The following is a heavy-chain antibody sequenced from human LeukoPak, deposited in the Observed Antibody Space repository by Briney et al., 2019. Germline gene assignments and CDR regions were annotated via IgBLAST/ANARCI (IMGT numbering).Heavy chain of an antibody. V-gene: IGHV4-59*08. D-gene: IGHD1-7*01. Sequence: SETLSLTCTVSGGSISGYYWSWIRQPPGKGLEWIGYIYYSGSTNYNPSLESRVTISVDTSKNQFSLRLSSVTAADTAVHYCARHKNSASNVFDVWGQGTMVTVSS. CDR2: IYYSGST. J-gene: IGHJ3*01. CDR3: ARHKNSASNVFDV. CDR1: GGSISGYY.